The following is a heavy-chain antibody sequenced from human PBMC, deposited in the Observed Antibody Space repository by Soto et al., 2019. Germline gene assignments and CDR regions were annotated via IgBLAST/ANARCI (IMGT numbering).Heavy chain of an antibody. D-gene: IGHD3-22*01. CDR2: IYSGGST. CDR3: ARVALGDSRPIGY. Sequence: EVQLVESGGGLIQPGGSLRLSCAASGFTVSSNYMSWVRQAPGKGLEWVSVIYSGGSTYYADSVKGRFTISRDNSKNTLYLQMNRLRAEDTAVYYCARVALGDSRPIGYWGQGTLVTVSS. CDR1: GFTVSSNY. J-gene: IGHJ4*02. V-gene: IGHV3-53*01.